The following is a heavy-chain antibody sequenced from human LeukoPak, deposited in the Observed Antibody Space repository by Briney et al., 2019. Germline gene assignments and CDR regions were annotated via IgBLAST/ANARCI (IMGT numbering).Heavy chain of an antibody. CDR3: AIAHDYGDYVGAFDI. J-gene: IGHJ3*02. D-gene: IGHD4-17*01. V-gene: IGHV4-61*01. CDR2: IYYSGST. CDR1: GGSVSSGSYY. Sequence: SETLSLTCTVSGGSVSSGSYYWSWIRQPPGKGLEWIGYIYYSGSTNYNPSLKSRVTISVDTSKNQFSLKLSSVTAADTAVYYCAIAHDYGDYVGAFDIWGQGTMVTVSS.